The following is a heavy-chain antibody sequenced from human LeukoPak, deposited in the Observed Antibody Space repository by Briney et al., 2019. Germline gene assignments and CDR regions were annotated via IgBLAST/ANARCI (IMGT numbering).Heavy chain of an antibody. CDR1: GFTFSSYA. V-gene: IGHV3-23*01. Sequence: SGGSLRLSCAASGFTFSSYAMSWVRQAPGKGLEWVSAISGSGGSTYYADSVKGRFTISRDNSKNTLYLQMNSLRAEDTAVYYCAKETGYSSSWLPNCYYYYGMDVWGQGTTVTVSS. CDR2: ISGSGGST. CDR3: AKETGYSSSWLPNCYYYYGMDV. D-gene: IGHD6-13*01. J-gene: IGHJ6*02.